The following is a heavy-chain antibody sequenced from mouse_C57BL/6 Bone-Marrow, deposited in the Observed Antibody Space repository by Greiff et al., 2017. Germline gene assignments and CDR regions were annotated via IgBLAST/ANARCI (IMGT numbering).Heavy chain of an antibody. V-gene: IGHV5S21*01. CDR2: ISSGGDYI. Sequence: EVKLVESGEGLVKPGGSLKLSCAASGFTFSSYAMSWVRQTPEKRLEWVAYISSGGDYIYYADTVKGRFTLSRDTARNTLYLQMISLKSDDTAMYYSVTTVVDYAMDYWGQGTSVTVSS. D-gene: IGHD1-1*01. CDR1: GFTFSSYA. J-gene: IGHJ4*01. CDR3: VTTVVDYAMDY.